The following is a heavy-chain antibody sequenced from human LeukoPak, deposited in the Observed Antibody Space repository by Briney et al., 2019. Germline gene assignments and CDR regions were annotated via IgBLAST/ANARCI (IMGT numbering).Heavy chain of an antibody. CDR2: IYYSGST. Sequence: SETLSLTCTASGGSISSSSYYWGWIRQPPGKRLEWNGSIYYSGSTYYNPSLKSRVTISVDTSKNQFSLKLSSVTAADTAVYYCASGGYDFWSGYFPHDAFDIWGQGTMVTVSS. D-gene: IGHD3-3*01. CDR1: GGSISSSSYY. V-gene: IGHV4-39*01. J-gene: IGHJ3*02. CDR3: ASGGYDFWSGYFPHDAFDI.